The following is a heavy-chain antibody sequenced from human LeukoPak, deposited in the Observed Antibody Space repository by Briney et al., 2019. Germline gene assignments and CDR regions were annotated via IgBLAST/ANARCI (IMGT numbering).Heavy chain of an antibody. D-gene: IGHD1-14*01. CDR3: ARGPYGEPVDY. V-gene: IGHV4-31*03. CDR1: GGSISSGGYY. Sequence: LQTLSLTCTVSGGSISSGGYYWSWIRQHPGKGLEWIGYIYYSGSTNYNPSLKSRVTISVDTSKNQFSLKLSSVTAADTAVYYCARGPYGEPVDYWGQGTLVTVSS. CDR2: IYYSGST. J-gene: IGHJ4*02.